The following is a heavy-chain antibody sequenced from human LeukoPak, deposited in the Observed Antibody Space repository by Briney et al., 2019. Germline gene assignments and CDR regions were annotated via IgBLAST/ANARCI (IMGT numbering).Heavy chain of an antibody. CDR1: GASISSYY. V-gene: IGHV4-59*01. Sequence: PSETLSLTCTVSGASISSYYWSWIRQPPGKGLEWIGDIYYSGSIKYNPSLKSRVTMSVDTSKNQFSLKLSSVTAADTAIYYCARENPSGYYNRPIDYWGQGTLVTVSS. CDR3: ARENPSGYYNRPIDY. D-gene: IGHD3-22*01. CDR2: IYYSGSI. J-gene: IGHJ4*02.